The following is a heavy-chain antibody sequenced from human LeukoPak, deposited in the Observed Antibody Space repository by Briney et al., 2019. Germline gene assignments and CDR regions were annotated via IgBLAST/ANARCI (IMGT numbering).Heavy chain of an antibody. CDR2: FDPEDGET. J-gene: IGHJ4*02. CDR3: ATVYSSGWYNGFDY. V-gene: IGHV1-24*01. CDR1: GYTLTELS. Sequence: ASVKVSCKVSGYTLTELSMHWMRQAPGKGLEWMGGFDPEDGETIYAQKFQGRVTMTEDTSTDTAYMELSSLRSEDTAVYYCATVYSSGWYNGFDYWGQGTLVTVSS. D-gene: IGHD6-19*01.